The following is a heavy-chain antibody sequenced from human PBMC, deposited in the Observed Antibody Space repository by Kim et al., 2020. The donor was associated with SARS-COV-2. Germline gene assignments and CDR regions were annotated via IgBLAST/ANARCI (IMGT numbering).Heavy chain of an antibody. CDR1: GLTFSSNA. D-gene: IGHD6-13*01. CDR3: AKVVSGYFDS. V-gene: IGHV3-23*01. CDR2: IGTGGITT. J-gene: IGHJ5*01. Sequence: GGSLRLSCAASGLTFSSNAMSWVRQAPGKGLEWVSTIGTGGITTFYADSVKGRFTVSRDNSKNTLYVQMNSLRADDTAVYYCAKVVSGYFDSWGLGTLVTVSS.